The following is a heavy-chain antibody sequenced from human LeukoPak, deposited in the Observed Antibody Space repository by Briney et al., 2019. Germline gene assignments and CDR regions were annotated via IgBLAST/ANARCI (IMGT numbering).Heavy chain of an antibody. V-gene: IGHV3-7*01. CDR1: GFTFSSYW. CDR3: ARESDPSDFWSGYSD. Sequence: GGSLRLSCAAAGFTFSSYWLNWVRQAPGKGLEWVANIKQDGSEKYYVDSVKGRFTISRDNAKNSLYLQMNSLRAEDTAVYYCARESDPSDFWSGYSDWGQGTLVTVSS. CDR2: IKQDGSEK. D-gene: IGHD3-3*01. J-gene: IGHJ4*02.